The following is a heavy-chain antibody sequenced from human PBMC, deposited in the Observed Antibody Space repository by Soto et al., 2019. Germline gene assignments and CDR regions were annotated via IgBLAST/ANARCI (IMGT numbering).Heavy chain of an antibody. D-gene: IGHD2-8*01. V-gene: IGHV1-69*13. CDR1: GGTFSSYA. CDR3: ARDRASKVSRGAFDI. J-gene: IGHJ3*02. CDR2: IIPIFGTA. Sequence: ASVKVSCKASGGTFSSYAISWVRQAPGQGLEWMGGIIPIFGTANYAQKFQGRVTITADESTSTAYMELSSLRSEDTAVYYCARDRASKVSRGAFDIWGQGTMVTVSS.